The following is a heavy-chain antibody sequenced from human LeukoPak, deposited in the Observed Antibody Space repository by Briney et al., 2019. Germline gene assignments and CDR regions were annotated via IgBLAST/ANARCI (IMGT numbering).Heavy chain of an antibody. Sequence: ASVKVSCKASGYTFTGYYMHWVRQAPGRGLEWMGWINPNSGGTNYAQKFQGRVTMTRDTSIGTAYMELSRLRSDDTAVYYCARGFPEWFGESSGYFDYWGQGTLVTVSS. J-gene: IGHJ4*02. D-gene: IGHD3-10*01. CDR3: ARGFPEWFGESSGYFDY. CDR1: GYTFTGYY. CDR2: INPNSGGT. V-gene: IGHV1-2*02.